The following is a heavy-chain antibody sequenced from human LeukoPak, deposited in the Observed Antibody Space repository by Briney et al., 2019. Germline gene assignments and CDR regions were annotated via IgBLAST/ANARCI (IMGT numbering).Heavy chain of an antibody. J-gene: IGHJ3*02. V-gene: IGHV3-11*04. CDR3: ARDPTTGAFDI. Sequence: PGGSLRLSCAASGFSFSDYYMTWIRQAPGKGLEWVSYISNSGSSIYYADSVKGRFTVSRDNGKNSLYLQMNTLRAEDTAVYYRARDPTTGAFDIWGQGTVVTVSS. CDR2: ISNSGSSI. CDR1: GFSFSDYY. D-gene: IGHD1-1*01.